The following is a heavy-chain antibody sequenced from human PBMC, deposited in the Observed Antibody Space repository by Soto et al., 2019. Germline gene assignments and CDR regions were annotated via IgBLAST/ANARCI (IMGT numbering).Heavy chain of an antibody. V-gene: IGHV1-3*01. CDR1: GYTFTSYA. D-gene: IGHD6-13*01. CDR3: ARDLWGIAAAGTFDY. CDR2: INAGNGNT. J-gene: IGHJ4*02. Sequence: QVQLVHSGAEVKKPGASVKVSCKASGYTFTSYAMHWVRQAPGQRLEWMGWINAGNGNTKYSQKFQGRVTITRDTSASTAYMELSSLRSEDTAVYYCARDLWGIAAAGTFDYWGQGTLVTVSS.